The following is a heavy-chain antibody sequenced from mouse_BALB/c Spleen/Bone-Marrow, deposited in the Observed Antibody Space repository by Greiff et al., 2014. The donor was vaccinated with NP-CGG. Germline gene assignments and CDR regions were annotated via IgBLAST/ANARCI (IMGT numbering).Heavy chain of an antibody. CDR1: GFSLTNYG. CDR2: IWADGST. J-gene: IGHJ4*01. V-gene: IGHV2-9*02. D-gene: IGHD1-2*01. CDR3: ARITTDTGAMDY. Sequence: VHLVESGPGLVAPSQSLSVTCTVSGFSLTNYGVHWVRQPPGKGLEWLGVIWADGSTNYNSALMSRLSISKDNSKSQVFFKMNSLQTDDTAMYYCARITTDTGAMDYWGQGTSVTVSS.